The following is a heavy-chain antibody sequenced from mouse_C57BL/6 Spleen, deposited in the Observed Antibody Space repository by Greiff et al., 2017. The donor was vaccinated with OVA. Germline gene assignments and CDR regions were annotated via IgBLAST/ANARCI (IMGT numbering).Heavy chain of an antibody. V-gene: IGHV7-3*01. CDR3: ARYDYDDYFDY. CDR1: GFTFTDYY. CDR2: IRNKASGYTT. D-gene: IGHD2-4*01. J-gene: IGHJ2*01. Sequence: EVMLVESGGGLVQPGGSLSLSCAASGFTFTDYYMSWVRQPPGKALEWLGFIRNKASGYTTEYSASVKGRFTISRDNSQSILHLQMNALRAEDSATYYCARYDYDDYFDYWGQGTTLTVSS.